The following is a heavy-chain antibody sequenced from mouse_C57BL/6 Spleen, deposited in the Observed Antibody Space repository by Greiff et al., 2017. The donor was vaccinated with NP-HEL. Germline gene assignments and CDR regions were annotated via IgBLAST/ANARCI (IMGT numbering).Heavy chain of an antibody. Sequence: EVQRVESGGGLVKPGGSLKLSCAASGFTFSSYAMSWVRQTPEKRLEWVATISDGGSYTYYPDNVKGRFTISRDNAKNNLYLQMSHLKSEDTAMYYWARDRDSSGLAWFAYWGQGTLVTVSA. D-gene: IGHD3-2*02. J-gene: IGHJ3*01. CDR1: GFTFSSYA. V-gene: IGHV5-4*01. CDR2: ISDGGSYT. CDR3: ARDRDSSGLAWFAY.